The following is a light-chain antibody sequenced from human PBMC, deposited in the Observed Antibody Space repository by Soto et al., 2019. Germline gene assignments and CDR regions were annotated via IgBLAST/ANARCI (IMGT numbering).Light chain of an antibody. V-gene: IGKV3-11*01. CDR3: QQRSSWPRT. Sequence: DIVLTQSPGTLSLSPGESATLSCRASQSISSYLGWYQQKPGQAPRLLIYDASNRATGIPARFSGSGSGTDFTLTISSLEPEDFAVYYCQQRSSWPRTFGQGTKVDIK. J-gene: IGKJ1*01. CDR1: QSISSY. CDR2: DAS.